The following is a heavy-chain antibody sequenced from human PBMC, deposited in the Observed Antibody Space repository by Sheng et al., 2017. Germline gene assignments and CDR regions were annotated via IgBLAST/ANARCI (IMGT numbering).Heavy chain of an antibody. Sequence: QVQLQESGPGLVKPSETLSLTCTVSGFSISSAYYWGWIRQPPGKGLEWIGSIHHSGSTYYNPSLKSRVTISVDMSKNQLSLKLSSVTAADTAVYYCAATQTYYDILTGYFNWFDPGAREPWSPS. V-gene: IGHV4-38-2*02. CDR3: AATQTYYDILTGYFNWFDP. J-gene: IGHJ5*02. CDR2: IHHSGST. CDR1: GFSISSAYY. D-gene: IGHD3-9*01.